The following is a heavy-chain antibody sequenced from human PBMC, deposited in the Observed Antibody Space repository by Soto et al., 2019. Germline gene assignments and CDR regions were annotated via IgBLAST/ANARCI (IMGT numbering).Heavy chain of an antibody. Sequence: GASVKVSCKASGGTFSSYAISCVRQAPGQGLEWMGGIIPIFGTANYAQKFQGRVTITADTSVSTAYLQICSLKAEDTAVYYCAREAHAYGDYFDYWGQGTLVTVSS. V-gene: IGHV1-69*06. CDR3: AREAHAYGDYFDY. CDR2: IIPIFGTA. CDR1: GGTFSSYA. D-gene: IGHD4-17*01. J-gene: IGHJ4*02.